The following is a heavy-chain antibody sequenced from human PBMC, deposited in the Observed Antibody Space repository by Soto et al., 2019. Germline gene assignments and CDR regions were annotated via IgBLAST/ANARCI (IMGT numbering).Heavy chain of an antibody. J-gene: IGHJ5*02. V-gene: IGHV1-69*13. D-gene: IGHD2-21*02. CDR2: IIPMFGTA. CDR1: GGSFSSYV. CDR3: ATSSRKHCRGDTCFENWFDP. Sequence: ASVKVSCKASGGSFSSYVISWVRQAPGQGLEWMGGIIPMFGTANYEQRFQGRLTINADERTNKDYMELSTLRSEDSAVYYCATSSRKHCRGDTCFENWFDPWGQGTRVAVSS.